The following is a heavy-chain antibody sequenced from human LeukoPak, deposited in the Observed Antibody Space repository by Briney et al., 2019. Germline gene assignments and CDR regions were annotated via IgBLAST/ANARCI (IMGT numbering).Heavy chain of an antibody. CDR1: GFTFSSYA. Sequence: GGPLRLSCAASGFTFSSYAMSWVRQAPGKGLEWVSAISGSGGSTYYADSVKGRFTISRDNSKNTLYLQMNSLRAEDTAVYYCAKLVAVVRRFDYWGQGTLVTVSS. CDR3: AKLVAVVRRFDY. J-gene: IGHJ4*02. D-gene: IGHD6-19*01. V-gene: IGHV3-23*01. CDR2: ISGSGGST.